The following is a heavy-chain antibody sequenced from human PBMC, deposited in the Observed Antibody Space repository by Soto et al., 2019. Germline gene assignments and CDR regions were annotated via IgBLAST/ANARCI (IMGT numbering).Heavy chain of an antibody. CDR3: ARVEEEYSDILG. D-gene: IGHD3-9*01. CDR1: GFTFSSYW. Sequence: GGSLRLSCTASGFTFSSYWMHWVRQAPGKWLEWVSSINSSSSCTYYADSVKGRFTISRDNAKNSLYLQMNSLRAEDTAVYYCARVEEEYSDILGWGQGTLVTVSS. CDR2: INSSSSCT. J-gene: IGHJ4*02. V-gene: IGHV3-21*01.